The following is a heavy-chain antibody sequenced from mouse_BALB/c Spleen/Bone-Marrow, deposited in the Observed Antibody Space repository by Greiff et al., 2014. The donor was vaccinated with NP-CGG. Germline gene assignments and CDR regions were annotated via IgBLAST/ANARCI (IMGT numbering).Heavy chain of an antibody. Sequence: EVMLVESGGGLVKPGGSLKLSCAASGFTFSSYAMSWVRQTPEKRLEWVATISSGGSYTYYPDSVKGRFTISRDNAKNTLYLQMSSRRSEDTAMYYCARQGYHRYDGRGFDYWGQGTTLTVSS. D-gene: IGHD2-14*01. J-gene: IGHJ2*01. CDR2: ISSGGSYT. CDR1: GFTFSSYA. CDR3: ARQGYHRYDGRGFDY. V-gene: IGHV5-9-1*01.